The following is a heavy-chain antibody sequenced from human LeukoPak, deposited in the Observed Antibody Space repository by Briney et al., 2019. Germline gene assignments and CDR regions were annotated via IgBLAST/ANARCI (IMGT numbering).Heavy chain of an antibody. CDR3: ERDSDASSGYLVSDY. V-gene: IGHV3-53*04. CDR2: IYSGGST. J-gene: IGHJ4*02. Sequence: PGRSLRLSCAASGFTVSGNYMSWVRQAPGKGREWVSVIYSGGSTYYADYVTGRFTISRHNSKNTLYLQMNSLRAEDTAVYYCERDSDASSGYLVSDYWGQGTLVTVSS. D-gene: IGHD3-22*01. CDR1: GFTVSGNY.